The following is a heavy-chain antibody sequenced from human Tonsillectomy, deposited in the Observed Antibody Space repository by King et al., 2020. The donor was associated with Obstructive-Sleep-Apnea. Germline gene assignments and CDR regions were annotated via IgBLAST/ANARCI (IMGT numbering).Heavy chain of an antibody. V-gene: IGHV4-34*01. CDR3: ARGPYYDFWSGYTSLNWFDP. J-gene: IGHJ5*02. D-gene: IGHD3-3*01. Sequence: VQLQQWGAGLLKPSETLSLTCAVYGGSFSGYYWSWIRQPPGKGLDWIGEINHSGSTNYNPSLKSRVTISVDTSKNQFSLKLSSVTAADTAVYYCARGPYYDFWSGYTSLNWFDPWGQGTLVTVSS. CDR2: INHSGST. CDR1: GGSFSGYY.